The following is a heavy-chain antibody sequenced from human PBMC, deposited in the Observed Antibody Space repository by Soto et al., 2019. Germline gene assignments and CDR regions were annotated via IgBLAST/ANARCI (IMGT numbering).Heavy chain of an antibody. Sequence: SETLSLTCTVSGGSVSSGSYYWSWIQQPPGKGLQWIGYISFTGSTNYNPSLKSRLTISVDTSKNQFSLKLTSVTAADTAVYYCARAKDLDWWSGYLLGSWGQGTLVTVSS. V-gene: IGHV4-61*01. CDR1: GGSVSSGSYY. J-gene: IGHJ5*02. CDR3: ARAKDLDWWSGYLLGS. D-gene: IGHD3-3*01. CDR2: ISFTGST.